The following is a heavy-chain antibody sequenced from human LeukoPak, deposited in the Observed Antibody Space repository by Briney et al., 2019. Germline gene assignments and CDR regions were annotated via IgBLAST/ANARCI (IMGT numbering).Heavy chain of an antibody. CDR2: INHSGST. CDR1: GGSFSGYY. J-gene: IGHJ3*02. CDR3: ARGSRSWYGYMLNTNDAFDI. V-gene: IGHV4-34*01. D-gene: IGHD6-13*01. Sequence: SETLSLTCAVYGGSFSGYYWSWIRQPPGKGLEWIGEINHSGSTNYNPSLKSRVTISVDTSKNQFSLKLSSVTAADTAVYYCARGSRSWYGYMLNTNDAFDIWGQATMVTVSS.